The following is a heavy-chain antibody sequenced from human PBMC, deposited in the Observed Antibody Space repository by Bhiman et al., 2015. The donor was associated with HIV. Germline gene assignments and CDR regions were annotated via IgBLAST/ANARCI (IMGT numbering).Heavy chain of an antibody. CDR2: INDSGGST. J-gene: IGHJ4*02. CDR1: GFTFSSYA. CDR3: AKVLSDGNYFDY. V-gene: IGHV3-23*01. D-gene: IGHD2-15*01. Sequence: EVQLLESGGGLVQPGGSLRLSCAASGFTFSSYAMSWVRQAPGKGLEWVSGINDSGGSTYYADSVKGRFTISRDNSKNTLYLQMNSLRAEDTAVYYCAKVLSDGNYFDYWGQGTLVTVSS.